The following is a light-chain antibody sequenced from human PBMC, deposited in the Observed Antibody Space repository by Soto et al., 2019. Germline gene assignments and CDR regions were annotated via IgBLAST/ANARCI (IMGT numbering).Light chain of an antibody. Sequence: EIVSTQSPATLSLSPGERATLSCRASQSVSSYLAWYQQKPGQAPRLLIYDASNRATGIPARFSGSGSGTDFTLTISSLEPEDFAVYYCQQRSNWRNTFGQGTKLEIK. CDR1: QSVSSY. J-gene: IGKJ2*01. CDR2: DAS. V-gene: IGKV3-11*01. CDR3: QQRSNWRNT.